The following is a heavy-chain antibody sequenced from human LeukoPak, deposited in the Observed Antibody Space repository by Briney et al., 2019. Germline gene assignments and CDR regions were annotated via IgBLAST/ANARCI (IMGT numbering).Heavy chain of an antibody. CDR2: IYYTGST. Sequence: SETLSLTCTVSGPSISDYYRSWIRQPPGRGLEWIGYIYYTGSTNYNPSLRSRVTMSVDTSKHQFSLKLTSATAADTAVYYFLLNRWLHFWGQGTLVTVSS. J-gene: IGHJ4*02. CDR3: LLNRWLHF. D-gene: IGHD5-24*01. V-gene: IGHV4-59*01. CDR1: GPSISDYY.